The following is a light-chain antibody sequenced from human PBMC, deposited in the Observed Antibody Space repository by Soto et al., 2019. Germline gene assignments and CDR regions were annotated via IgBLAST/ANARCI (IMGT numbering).Light chain of an antibody. Sequence: QSALTQPASVSGSPGQSITISCTGTSSDVGGYAYVSWYQQYPGKAPKLVISEVSNRPSGVSHRFSGSRSGNTASLTISGLQAEDEADYYCCSYAGSSTWVFGGGTKLTVL. V-gene: IGLV2-14*01. CDR1: SSDVGGYAY. J-gene: IGLJ3*02. CDR3: CSYAGSSTWV. CDR2: EVS.